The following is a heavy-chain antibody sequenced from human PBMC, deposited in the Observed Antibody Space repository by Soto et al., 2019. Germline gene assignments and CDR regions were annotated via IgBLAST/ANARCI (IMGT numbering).Heavy chain of an antibody. CDR3: ARALLSHSYDSGGYDSYFHAMDV. CDR1: GGTFSSLD. CDR2: IIPISETT. J-gene: IGHJ6*02. Sequence: QVQLVQSGAEVKKPGSSVKVSCKASGGTFSSLDINWVRQAPGQGLEWMGGIIPISETTNYAQIFQGRVSIVADISTSTAYMELSRLRSEDTAVYYCARALLSHSYDSGGYDSYFHAMDVWGHGTPVTVSS. V-gene: IGHV1-69*06. D-gene: IGHD3-22*01.